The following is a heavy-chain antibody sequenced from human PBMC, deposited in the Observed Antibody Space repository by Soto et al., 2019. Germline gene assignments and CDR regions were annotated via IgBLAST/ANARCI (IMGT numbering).Heavy chain of an antibody. CDR3: ARDVASAGNYISYQLSMDV. Sequence: PGGTLRLSCVPCGLIFSSHGMHWARQAPGQGLEWVAVIWYDGSKKYYADAVKGRFTISRDNSKNTLHLQMNSLRVEDTAVYYCARDVASAGNYISYQLSMDVGGQQNTVTVS. V-gene: IGHV3-33*01. CDR1: GLIFSSHG. J-gene: IGHJ6*02. CDR2: IWYDGSKK. D-gene: IGHD2-2*01.